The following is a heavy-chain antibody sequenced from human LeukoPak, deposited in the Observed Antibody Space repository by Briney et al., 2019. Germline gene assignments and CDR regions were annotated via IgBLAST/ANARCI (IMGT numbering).Heavy chain of an antibody. CDR1: GSTFDDYA. CDR2: ISWNSGSI. CDR3: AKDTGYNLGIMDV. Sequence: PGRSLRLSCAASGSTFDDYAMHWVRQAPGKGLEWVSGISWNSGSIGYADSVKGRFTISRDNAKNSLYLQMNSLRAEDTALYYCAKDTGYNLGIMDVWGQGTTVTVSS. J-gene: IGHJ6*02. D-gene: IGHD6-25*01. V-gene: IGHV3-9*01.